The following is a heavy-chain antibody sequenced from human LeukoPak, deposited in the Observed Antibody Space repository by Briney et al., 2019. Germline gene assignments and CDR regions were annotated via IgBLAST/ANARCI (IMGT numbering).Heavy chain of an antibody. J-gene: IGHJ4*02. D-gene: IGHD3-22*01. Sequence: LETLSLTCAVYGGSFSGYYWSWIRQPPGKGLEWIGEINHSGSTNYNPSLKSRVTISVDTSKNQFSLKLSSVTAADTAVYYCARGRTDYYDSSGYYSLYYFDYWGQGTLVTVSS. CDR3: ARGRTDYYDSSGYYSLYYFDY. CDR2: INHSGST. CDR1: GGSFSGYY. V-gene: IGHV4-34*01.